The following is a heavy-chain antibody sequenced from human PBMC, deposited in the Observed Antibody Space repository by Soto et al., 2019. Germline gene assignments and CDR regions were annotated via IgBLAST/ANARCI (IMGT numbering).Heavy chain of an antibody. J-gene: IGHJ5*01. CDR2: ISADGRNN. D-gene: IGHD2-8*02. V-gene: IGHV3-74*01. Sequence: PGGSLRLSCAASGFTFSSYGMHWVRQAPGMGLVWVARISADGRNNTHADSVKGRFTISRDNAKNTLYLQMNSLSAEDTAVYYCARTQGTSWSYSWFDSWGQGTLVTVSS. CDR3: ARTQGTSWSYSWFDS. CDR1: GFTFSSYG.